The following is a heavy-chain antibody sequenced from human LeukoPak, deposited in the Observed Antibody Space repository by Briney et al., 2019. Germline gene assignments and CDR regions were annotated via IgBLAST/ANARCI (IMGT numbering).Heavy chain of an antibody. CDR2: IYPGDSDT. CDR3: ARRGVVGRGYDSDYYYYYMGV. Sequence: GESLKISCKGSGYSFTSYWIGWVRQMPGKGLEWMGIIYPGDSDTRYSPSFQGQVTISADKSISTAYLQWSSLKASDTAMYYCARRGVVGRGYDSDYYYYYMGVWGKGTTVTVSS. V-gene: IGHV5-51*01. D-gene: IGHD5-12*01. CDR1: GYSFTSYW. J-gene: IGHJ6*03.